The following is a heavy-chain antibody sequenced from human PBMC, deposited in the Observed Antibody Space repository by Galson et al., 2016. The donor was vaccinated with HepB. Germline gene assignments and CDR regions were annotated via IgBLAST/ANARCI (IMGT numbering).Heavy chain of an antibody. D-gene: IGHD6-13*01. V-gene: IGHV3-48*02. CDR2: ISSRSNTI. Sequence: SLRLSCAASGFTFSGHGMDWVRQAPGKGLEWISYISSRSNTIYYADSEKGRFPISRDTAKNSLYLQMNSLRDEDTAVYYCARDRPTMYSNSWAYYYYGMDVWGQGTTVTVSS. CDR1: GFTFSGHG. J-gene: IGHJ6*02. CDR3: ARDRPTMYSNSWAYYYYGMDV.